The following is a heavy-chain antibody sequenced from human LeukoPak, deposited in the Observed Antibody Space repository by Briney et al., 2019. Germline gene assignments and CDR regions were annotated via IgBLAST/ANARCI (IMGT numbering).Heavy chain of an antibody. CDR1: GFTFRSYW. J-gene: IGHJ4*02. CDR3: ASSVGGFFDY. CDR2: IKQDGSEK. D-gene: IGHD5/OR15-5a*01. Sequence: PGGSLRLSCAASGFTFRSYWMSWVRQAPGKGLEWVANIKQDGSEKYYVDSVRGRFTLSRGNAKNSLYLQMDSLRAEDTAVYYCASSVGGFFDYWGQGNLVTVSS. V-gene: IGHV3-7*01.